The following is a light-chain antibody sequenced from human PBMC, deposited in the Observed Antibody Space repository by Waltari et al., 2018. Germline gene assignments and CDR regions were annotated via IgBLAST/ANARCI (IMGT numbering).Light chain of an antibody. V-gene: IGLV2-11*01. CDR1: SSDVGASNH. J-gene: IGLJ3*02. Sequence: QSALTQPRSVSGSTGPSVTISCPGTSSDVGASNHLSWYQQHTGKAPKRMVYVVSKRPSGVPDRFSGSKSGNTASLTISGLQAEDGGDYYCCSYAGTYTVRVFGGGTKVTVL. CDR2: VVS. CDR3: CSYAGTYTVRV.